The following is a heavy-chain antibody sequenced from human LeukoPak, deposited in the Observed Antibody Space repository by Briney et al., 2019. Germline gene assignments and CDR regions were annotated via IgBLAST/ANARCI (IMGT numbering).Heavy chain of an antibody. CDR3: ARGSCSGGSCYSRWFDP. CDR1: GYTFTDYY. Sequence: GASVNVSCMASGYTFTDYYMHWVRPAPGQGLAWMGWINPNSGGTNYAQKFQGRVTMTRDTSISTAYMELSRLRSDDTAVYYCARGSCSGGSCYSRWFDPWGQGTLVTVSS. D-gene: IGHD2-15*01. CDR2: INPNSGGT. J-gene: IGHJ5*02. V-gene: IGHV1-2*02.